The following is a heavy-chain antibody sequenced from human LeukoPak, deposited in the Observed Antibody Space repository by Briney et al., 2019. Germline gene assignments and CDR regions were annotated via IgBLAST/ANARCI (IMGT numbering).Heavy chain of an antibody. D-gene: IGHD2-2*01. CDR1: GFTFSSYA. CDR3: ASGVCSSTSCLIEY. Sequence: GGSLRLSCAASGFTFSSYAMSWVRQAPGKGLEWVSTISGSGASTYYADSVKGRFTISRDNSKNTLYLQMNSLRAEDTAVYYCASGVCSSTSCLIEYWGQGTLVTVSS. J-gene: IGHJ4*02. CDR2: ISGSGAST. V-gene: IGHV3-23*01.